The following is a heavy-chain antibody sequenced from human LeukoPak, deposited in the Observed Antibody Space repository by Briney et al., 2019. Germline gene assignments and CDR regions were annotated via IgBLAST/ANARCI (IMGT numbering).Heavy chain of an antibody. Sequence: KASETLSLTCAVYGGSFSGYYWSWIRQPPGKGLEWIGEINHSGSTNYNPSLKSRVTISVDTSKNQFSLELSSVTAADTAVYYCARGRGYNSFDYWGQGTLVAVSS. D-gene: IGHD5-24*01. CDR1: GGSFSGYY. CDR3: ARGRGYNSFDY. V-gene: IGHV4-34*01. J-gene: IGHJ4*02. CDR2: INHSGST.